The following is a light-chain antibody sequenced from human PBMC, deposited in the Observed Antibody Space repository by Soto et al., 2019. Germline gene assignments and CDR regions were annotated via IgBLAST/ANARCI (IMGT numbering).Light chain of an antibody. Sequence: QSALTQPASVSGSPGQSITISCTGTTSDIGSYDLVSWYQQHPGKAPKLMIHEASKRPSGVSNRFSGSKSGTTASLTISGLQAEDEANYYCSSYAGGGTLVFGGGTKLTVL. V-gene: IGLV2-23*01. CDR3: SSYAGGGTLV. CDR2: EAS. CDR1: TSDIGSYDL. J-gene: IGLJ2*01.